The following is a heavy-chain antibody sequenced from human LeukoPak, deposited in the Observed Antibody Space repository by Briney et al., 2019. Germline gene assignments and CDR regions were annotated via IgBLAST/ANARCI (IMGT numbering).Heavy chain of an antibody. CDR3: ARSGGPGTYHQLRYNWFDP. Sequence: GGSLRLSCAASGFTLSDYHMNWVRQAPGKGLEWLSSITTISHYIYYAGAVRGRFTISRDNAENSLYLQMNSLRGEDTAVYYCARSGGPGTYHQLRYNWFDPWGQGTLVTVSS. V-gene: IGHV3-21*01. D-gene: IGHD3-10*01. CDR1: GFTLSDYH. CDR2: ITTISHYI. J-gene: IGHJ5*02.